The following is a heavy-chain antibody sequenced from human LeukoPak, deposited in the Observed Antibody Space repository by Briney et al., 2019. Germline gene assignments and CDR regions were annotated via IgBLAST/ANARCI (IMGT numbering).Heavy chain of an antibody. D-gene: IGHD3-10*01. CDR2: ISGSGGST. Sequence: PGGSLRLSCAASGFSFSNYAMSWVRQAPGKGLEWVSAISGSGGSTYYADSVKGRFTISRDNSKNTLYLQMNSLRAEDTAVYYCAKMSSEPWYYYYMDVWGKGTTVTISS. J-gene: IGHJ6*03. V-gene: IGHV3-23*01. CDR1: GFSFSNYA. CDR3: AKMSSEPWYYYYMDV.